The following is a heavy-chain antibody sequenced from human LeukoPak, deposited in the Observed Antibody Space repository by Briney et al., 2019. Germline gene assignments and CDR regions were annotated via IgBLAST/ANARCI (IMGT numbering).Heavy chain of an antibody. CDR3: AREGSAVTTRGWFDP. V-gene: IGHV4-39*02. J-gene: IGHJ5*02. D-gene: IGHD4-17*01. CDR2: IYYSGTT. Sequence: SETLSLTCTVSGGSFSSSGYYWGWIRRPPGKGLEWIGSIYYSGTTYYNPSLKSRVTISLDTSKNQLSLKLNSVTAADTAVYYCAREGSAVTTRGWFDPWGQGTLVTVSS. CDR1: GGSFSSSGYY.